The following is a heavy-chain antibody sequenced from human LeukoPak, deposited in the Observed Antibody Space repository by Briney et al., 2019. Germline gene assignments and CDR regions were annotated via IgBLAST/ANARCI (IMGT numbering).Heavy chain of an antibody. CDR2: INWNGVRT. D-gene: IGHD2-21*01. J-gene: IGHJ4*02. V-gene: IGHV3-20*04. CDR3: ARDSPNEGILWWSIDY. CDR1: GFTFDDFG. Sequence: PGGSLRLSCAASGFTFDDFGMSWVRQAPRRGLEWVSGINWNGVRTGYADSVKGRFTISRDNAKNSLYLQMHSLRAEDTALYYCARDSPNEGILWWSIDYWGQGTLVTVSS.